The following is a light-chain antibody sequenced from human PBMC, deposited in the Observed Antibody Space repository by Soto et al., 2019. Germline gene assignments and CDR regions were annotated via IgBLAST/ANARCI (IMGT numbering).Light chain of an antibody. CDR3: QQSYSTPQT. CDR1: QSISSY. CDR2: AAS. Sequence: EIQMTQSPSSLSASVGDRVTITFRSSQSISSYLNWYQQKPGKAPKLLIYAASSLQSGVPSRFSGSGSGTDFTLTISSLQHEDFATYYCQQSYSTPQTFGQGTNVDIK. V-gene: IGKV1-39*01. J-gene: IGKJ1*01.